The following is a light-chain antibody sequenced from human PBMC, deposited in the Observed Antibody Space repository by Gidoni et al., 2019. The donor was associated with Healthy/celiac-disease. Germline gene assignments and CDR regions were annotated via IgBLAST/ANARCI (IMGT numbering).Light chain of an antibody. CDR1: KSISSY. V-gene: IGKV1-39*01. J-gene: IGKJ1*01. CDR2: AAS. Sequence: IQMTQSPSSLSASVGDRVTITCLASKSISSYLNWYQQKPGKAPKLLIYAASSLQSGVPSRFSGSGSGTDFTLTISSLQPEDFATYYCQQSYSTPPAFGQGTKVEIK. CDR3: QQSYSTPPA.